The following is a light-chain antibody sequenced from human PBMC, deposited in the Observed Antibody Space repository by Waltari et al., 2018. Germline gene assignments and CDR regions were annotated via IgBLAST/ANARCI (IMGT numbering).Light chain of an antibody. V-gene: IGLV2-14*03. J-gene: IGLJ2*01. CDR2: DVK. Sequence: QSALTQPASLSGSPGQSITISCTGTSSDVGRYDYVSWYQQHPGTAPKLPIYDVKNRPAGVSDRVSGSKSDNTASLTISGLQAEDEADYYCAAYTSAMTRIFGGGTRVTV. CDR3: AAYTSAMTRI. CDR1: SSDVGRYDY.